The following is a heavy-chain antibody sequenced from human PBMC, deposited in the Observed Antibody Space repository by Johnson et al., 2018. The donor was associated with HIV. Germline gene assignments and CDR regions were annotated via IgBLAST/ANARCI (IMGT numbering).Heavy chain of an antibody. CDR3: ARAPEVRGIDAFDI. CDR2: IYSGGST. J-gene: IGHJ3*02. D-gene: IGHD3-10*01. V-gene: IGHV3-66*03. CDR1: GFTVSSNY. Sequence: VQLVESGGGLIQPGGSLRLSCAASGFTVSSNYMSWVRQAPGKGLEWVSVIYSGGSTYYADSVKGRFTISRDNSKNTLYLQMSSLRPEDTAVYYCARAPEVRGIDAFDIWGQGTMVTVSS.